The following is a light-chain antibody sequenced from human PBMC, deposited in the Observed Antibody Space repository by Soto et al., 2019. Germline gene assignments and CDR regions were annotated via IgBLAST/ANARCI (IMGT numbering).Light chain of an antibody. V-gene: IGLV2-14*01. J-gene: IGLJ3*02. Sequence: QSALTQPASVSGSFGQSITISCTGTGSDVGGYNNVSWYQQHPGKAPKVMIYEVSIRPSGVSTRFSGSKSGNTASLSISGLQAEDEAEYYCSSYRSTNTVVFGGGTKLTVL. CDR3: SSYRSTNTVV. CDR2: EVS. CDR1: GSDVGGYNN.